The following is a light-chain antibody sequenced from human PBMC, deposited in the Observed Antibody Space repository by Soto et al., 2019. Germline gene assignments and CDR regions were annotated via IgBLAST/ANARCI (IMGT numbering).Light chain of an antibody. CDR3: QQFNSYPIT. CDR2: QAS. V-gene: IGKV1-5*03. CDR1: QSISRS. Sequence: DIHMTQSPSTLSASVGDRFTITCRAGQSISRSLAWYQQKPGKAPKLLIYQASSLESGVPSRCRGSGSGTEFTLTISSLPPDDFETYYCQQFNSYPITFGQGTRLEIK. J-gene: IGKJ5*01.